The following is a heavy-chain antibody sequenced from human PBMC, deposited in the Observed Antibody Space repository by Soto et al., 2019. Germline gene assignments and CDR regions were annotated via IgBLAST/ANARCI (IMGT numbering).Heavy chain of an antibody. V-gene: IGHV3-23*01. Sequence: GSLRLSCAASGFTFSSYAMSWVRQAPGKGLEWVSAISGSGGSTYYADSVKGRFTISRDNSKNTLYLQMNSLRAEDTAVYYCAKDDSSSSYYYGMDVWGQGTTVTVSS. J-gene: IGHJ6*02. CDR1: GFTFSSYA. CDR3: AKDDSSSSYYYGMDV. CDR2: ISGSGGST. D-gene: IGHD6-13*01.